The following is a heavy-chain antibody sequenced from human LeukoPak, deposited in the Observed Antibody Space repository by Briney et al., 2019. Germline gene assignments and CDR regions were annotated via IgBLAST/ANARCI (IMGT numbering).Heavy chain of an antibody. Sequence: GASVKVSCKASGYTFTGYYMHWVRQAPGQGLEWMGWINPNSGGTNYAQKFQGRVTMTRDTSISTAYMELSRLRSDDTAVYYCARVQYGGSSWYSYYYYYYMDVWGKGTTVTVSS. D-gene: IGHD6-13*01. J-gene: IGHJ6*03. V-gene: IGHV1-2*02. CDR1: GYTFTGYY. CDR2: INPNSGGT. CDR3: ARVQYGGSSWYSYYYYYYMDV.